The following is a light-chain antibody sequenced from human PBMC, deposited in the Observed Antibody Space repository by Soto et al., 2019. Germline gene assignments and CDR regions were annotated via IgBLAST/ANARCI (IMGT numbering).Light chain of an antibody. CDR1: KIGSKN. CDR2: RDF. V-gene: IGLV3-9*01. CDR3: QVWDSSAV. J-gene: IGLJ1*01. Sequence: YELTQPLSVSVALGQTARITCGGNKIGSKNVQWYQQKPGQAPVLVIYRDFNRPSGIPERFSGSNSGNTATLTISRAQAGDEADYYCQVWDSSAVFGTGTKVTVL.